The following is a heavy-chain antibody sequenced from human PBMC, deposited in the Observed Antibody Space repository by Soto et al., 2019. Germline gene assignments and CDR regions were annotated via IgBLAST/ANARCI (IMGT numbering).Heavy chain of an antibody. Sequence: GGSLRLSCAASGFTFSSYSMNWVRQAPGKGLEWVSYISSSSSTIYYADSVKGRFTISRDNAKNSLYLQMNSLRAEDTAVYYCARGSGSYKKDYYYYYMDVWGKGTTVTVSS. CDR2: ISSSSSTI. CDR1: GFTFSSYS. D-gene: IGHD3-10*01. J-gene: IGHJ6*03. V-gene: IGHV3-48*01. CDR3: ARGSGSYKKDYYYYYMDV.